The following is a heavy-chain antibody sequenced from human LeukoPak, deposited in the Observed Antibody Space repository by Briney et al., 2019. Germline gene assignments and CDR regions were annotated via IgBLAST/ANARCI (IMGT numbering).Heavy chain of an antibody. D-gene: IGHD3-10*01. CDR2: ISSSSSYI. CDR1: GFTFSSYG. Sequence: GGSLRLSCVASGFTFSSYGMHWVRQAPGKGLEWVSFISSSSSYIYYADSVKGRFTISRDNAKNSLYLQMNSLRAEDTAVYYCARGEYGSGSYHIDYWGQGTLVTVSS. V-gene: IGHV3-21*01. J-gene: IGHJ4*02. CDR3: ARGEYGSGSYHIDY.